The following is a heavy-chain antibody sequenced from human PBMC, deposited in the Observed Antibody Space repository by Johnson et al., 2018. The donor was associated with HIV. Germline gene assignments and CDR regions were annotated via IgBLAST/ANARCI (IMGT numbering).Heavy chain of an antibody. CDR1: GFTFSDNY. CDR2: IYTGGST. D-gene: IGHD6-19*01. V-gene: IGHV3-66*01. CDR3: AKGGLGHTDAFDI. Sequence: EVQLVESGGGVVQPGRSLRLSCAASGFTFSDNYLSWVRQAPGKGLEWVSVIYTGGSTYYADSVTGRFTISRDNSKNTLFLQMNSLRAEDTAVYYCAKGGLGHTDAFDIWGQGTMVTVSS. J-gene: IGHJ3*02.